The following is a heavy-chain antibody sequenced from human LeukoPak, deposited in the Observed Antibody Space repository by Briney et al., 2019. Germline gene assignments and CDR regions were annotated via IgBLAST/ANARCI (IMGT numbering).Heavy chain of an antibody. CDR2: IYASGST. CDR3: ARVSDYYDSSGYPRPYYFDY. V-gene: IGHV4-4*07. J-gene: IGHJ4*02. Sequence: SETLSLTCTVSGGSLSSYYWSWIRQPAGKGLEWIGRIYASGSTNYNPSLKSRVTMSVDTSKNQFSLKLTSVTAADTAVYYCARVSDYYDSSGYPRPYYFDYWGQGPLVTVSS. CDR1: GGSLSSYY. D-gene: IGHD3-22*01.